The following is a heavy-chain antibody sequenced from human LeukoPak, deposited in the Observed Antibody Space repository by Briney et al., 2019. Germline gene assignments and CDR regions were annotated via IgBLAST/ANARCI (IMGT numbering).Heavy chain of an antibody. D-gene: IGHD6-19*01. CDR1: GFTFSSYS. V-gene: IGHV3-30*18. Sequence: GGSLRLSCAASGFTFSSYSMNWVRQAPGKGLEWVAVISYDGSNKYYADSVKGRFTISRDNSKNTLYLQMNSLRAEDTAVYYCAKPRGLRTIAVAVDYWGQGTLVTVSS. CDR2: ISYDGSNK. J-gene: IGHJ4*02. CDR3: AKPRGLRTIAVAVDY.